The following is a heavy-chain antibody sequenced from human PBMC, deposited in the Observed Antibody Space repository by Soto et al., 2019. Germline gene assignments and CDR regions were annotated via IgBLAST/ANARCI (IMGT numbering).Heavy chain of an antibody. Sequence: QVQLKESGPGLIKPSQTLSLTCSVSGGSISYIDYYWNWIRQAPGKGLEWIGSIYHSGHANDSPSLKSRLSMSVDKSKNQLSLRLTSVTSADSAVYYCAGEEVDLVNTTPYIYYGLSVWGQCTTVTVSS. D-gene: IGHD1-1*01. CDR1: GGSISYIDYY. CDR2: IYHSGHA. V-gene: IGHV4-30-4*01. CDR3: AGEEVDLVNTTPYIYYGLSV. J-gene: IGHJ6*02.